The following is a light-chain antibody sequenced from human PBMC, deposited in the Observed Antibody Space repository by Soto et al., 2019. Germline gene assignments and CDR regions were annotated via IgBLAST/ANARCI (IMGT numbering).Light chain of an antibody. V-gene: IGKV2-30*01. Sequence: DVVMTQSPLSLPVTLGQPASISCRSSQSLVYSDGNTYLNWFQQRPGQSPRRLIYKVSNRDSGVPDRVSGSGSGTDFTVKISRVEAEDVGVYYFMRGTHWPPSWTFGQGTKVEIK. CDR1: QSLVYSDGNTY. CDR2: KVS. CDR3: MRGTHWPPSWT. J-gene: IGKJ1*01.